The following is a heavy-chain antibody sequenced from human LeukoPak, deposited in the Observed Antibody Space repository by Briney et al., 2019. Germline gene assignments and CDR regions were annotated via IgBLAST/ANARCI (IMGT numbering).Heavy chain of an antibody. CDR2: IYYIGST. CDR3: ARQAPAAGYAFDI. D-gene: IGHD6-13*01. J-gene: IGHJ3*02. CDR1: GGTISSYY. Sequence: SETLSLTCTVSGGTISSYYWSWIRQPPGKGLEWIGYIYYIGSTNYNPSLKSRVTISVDTSKNQFSLKLSSVTAADTAVYYCARQAPAAGYAFDIWGQGTMVTVSS. V-gene: IGHV4-59*08.